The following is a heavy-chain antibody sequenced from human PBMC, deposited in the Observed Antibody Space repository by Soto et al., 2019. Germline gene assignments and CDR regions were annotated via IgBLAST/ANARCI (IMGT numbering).Heavy chain of an antibody. J-gene: IGHJ6*02. CDR2: IVVGSGNT. V-gene: IGHV1-58*01. CDR1: GCTFTSSA. Sequence: AVKVSCKACGCTFTSSAVQWVRQARGQRLEWIGWIVVGSGNTNYAQKFQERVTITRDMSTSTAYMELSSLRSEDTAVYYCAADASVVTMVRGVKTYYYGMDVWGQGTTVTVSS. CDR3: AADASVVTMVRGVKTYYYGMDV. D-gene: IGHD3-10*01.